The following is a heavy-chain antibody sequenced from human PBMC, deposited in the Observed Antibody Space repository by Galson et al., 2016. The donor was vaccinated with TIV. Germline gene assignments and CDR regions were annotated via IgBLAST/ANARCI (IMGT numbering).Heavy chain of an antibody. CDR1: GFTFSNYE. J-gene: IGHJ5*02. D-gene: IGHD3-22*01. CDR2: INSDGSRT. Sequence: SLRLSCAASGFTFSNYEMNWVRQGPGKGLVWVSRINSDGSRTNYADSVKGRFTISRDNAKNTLYLQMNSLRAEDTAVYYCARVKYDSSGFYFNWFDPWGQGTLVTVSS. V-gene: IGHV3-74*01. CDR3: ARVKYDSSGFYFNWFDP.